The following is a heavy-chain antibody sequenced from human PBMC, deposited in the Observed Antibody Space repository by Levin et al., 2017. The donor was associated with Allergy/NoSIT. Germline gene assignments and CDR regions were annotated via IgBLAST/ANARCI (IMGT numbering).Heavy chain of an antibody. CDR2: ISSGSYNI. J-gene: IGHJ6*02. D-gene: IGHD3-10*01. Sequence: GGSLRLSCAASGFTFSSYSMNWVRQAPGKGLEWVSTISSGSYNIYYADSVKGRFTISRDNAKNSLYLQMNNLRAEDTAVYFCAREGVLVSGSYYYYGMDVWGQGTTVTVSS. CDR1: GFTFSSYS. V-gene: IGHV3-21*06. CDR3: AREGVLVSGSYYYYGMDV.